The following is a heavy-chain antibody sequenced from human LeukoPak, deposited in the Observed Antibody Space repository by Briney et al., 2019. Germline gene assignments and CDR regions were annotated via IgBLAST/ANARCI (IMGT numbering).Heavy chain of an antibody. Sequence: ASVKVSCKASGYIFTDYYMHWVRQAPGQGLEWMGWINPNSGGTDYAQQFQGRVTMTWDTSIITAYMELSRLRSDDTAMYYCARGADADFWGQGTLVIVSS. CDR3: ARGADADF. D-gene: IGHD6-19*01. J-gene: IGHJ4*02. CDR2: INPNSGGT. V-gene: IGHV1-2*02. CDR1: GYIFTDYY.